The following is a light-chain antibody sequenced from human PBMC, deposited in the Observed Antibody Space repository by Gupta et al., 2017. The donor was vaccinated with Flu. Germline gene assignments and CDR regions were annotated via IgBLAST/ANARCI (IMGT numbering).Light chain of an antibody. CDR3: HHRNTRHPSYT. Sequence: TLSLSPGERATLACNSRQFIGKSLNWFEKRPCRAPRLLMYDTSTRPKGVRGRFSGSGNGTDVNLTVSSRDPEDFEFYYCHHRNTRHPSYTFGQGTKLDI. CDR2: DTS. CDR1: QFIGKS. J-gene: IGKJ2*01. V-gene: IGKV3D-11*01.